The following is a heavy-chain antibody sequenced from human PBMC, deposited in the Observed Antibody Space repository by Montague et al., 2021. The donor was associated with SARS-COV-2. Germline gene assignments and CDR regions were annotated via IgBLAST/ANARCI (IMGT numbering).Heavy chain of an antibody. CDR2: N. J-gene: IGHJ6*02. CDR3: ARGADCYYFYGRDV. D-gene: IGHD2-21*02. Sequence: NKYAVSVNSRITINPDTSKNQCSLQVNSVTPEDTAVYYCARGADCYYFYGRDVWGQGTTVTVAS. V-gene: IGHV6-1*01.